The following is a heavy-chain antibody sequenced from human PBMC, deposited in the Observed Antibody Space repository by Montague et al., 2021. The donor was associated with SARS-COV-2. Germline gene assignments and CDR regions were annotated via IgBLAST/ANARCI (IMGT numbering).Heavy chain of an antibody. D-gene: IGHD3-3*01. CDR3: VRAQVTIFGVLIMLPAAGAVDV. V-gene: IGHV4-34*01. Sequence: SETLSLTCAVYGGSFTGYYWTWIRQPPGKGLEWIGEINHSGSSNYNPPLESRVTMSVDTSKNQFSLRLNSVSAADTAVYYCVRAQVTIFGVLIMLPAAGAVDVWGQGTTVTVSS. CDR2: INHSGSS. CDR1: GGSFTGYY. J-gene: IGHJ3*01.